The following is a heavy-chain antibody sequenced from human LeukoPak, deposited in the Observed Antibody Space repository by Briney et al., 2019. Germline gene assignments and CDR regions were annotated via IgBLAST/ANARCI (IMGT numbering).Heavy chain of an antibody. D-gene: IGHD3-10*01. Sequence: GGSLRLSCAASGFTFSSYNMNWVRQAPGKGLEWVSVIYSGGSTYYADSVKGRFTISRDNSKNTLYLQMNSLRAEDTAVYYCARTITMVRGLGFDYWGQGTLVTVSS. CDR3: ARTITMVRGLGFDY. V-gene: IGHV3-66*01. J-gene: IGHJ4*02. CDR2: IYSGGST. CDR1: GFTFSSYN.